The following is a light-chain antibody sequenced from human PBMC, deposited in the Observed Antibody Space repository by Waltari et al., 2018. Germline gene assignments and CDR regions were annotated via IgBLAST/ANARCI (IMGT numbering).Light chain of an antibody. CDR3: QQYGSSPWT. CDR1: QSVSSSY. V-gene: IGKV3D-20*01. J-gene: IGKJ1*01. CDR2: DSS. Sequence: EIVLTQSPAALSLSPGERATLPCGASQSVSSSYLAGYQQQPGLPPGPLMYDSSTRATRLPDRFTGSGSGTDFTLTISRLEPEDFALYYCQQYGSSPWTFGQGTKVEVK.